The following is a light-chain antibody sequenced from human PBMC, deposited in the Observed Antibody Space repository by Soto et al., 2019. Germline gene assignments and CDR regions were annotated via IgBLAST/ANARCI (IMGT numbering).Light chain of an antibody. V-gene: IGKV1-33*01. J-gene: IGKJ4*01. CDR3: QQYDNLPLT. CDR2: DAS. CDR1: QDIKNY. Sequence: DIQMTQSPSSLSASVGDRVTITCQASQDIKNYLNWYQQKSGKAPKLLIYDASDLETGVPSRSSGSGSGTDFTFTINSLQPEDIATYYCQQYDNLPLTFGGGTKVEIK.